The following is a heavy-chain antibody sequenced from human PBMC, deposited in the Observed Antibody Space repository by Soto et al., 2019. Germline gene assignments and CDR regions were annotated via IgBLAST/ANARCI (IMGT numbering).Heavy chain of an antibody. CDR1: GYTFASYA. Sequence: QVQLVQSGAEVKKPGASVKVSCKASGYTFASYAISWMRQAPGQGLEWRVWISAYNGNTRNAQNLQGRVTMTTDTSTSTAYMELRSLRSDDTAVYYCARDPPPPDYWGQGTLVTVPS. J-gene: IGHJ4*02. CDR2: ISAYNGNT. V-gene: IGHV1-18*01. CDR3: ARDPPPPDY.